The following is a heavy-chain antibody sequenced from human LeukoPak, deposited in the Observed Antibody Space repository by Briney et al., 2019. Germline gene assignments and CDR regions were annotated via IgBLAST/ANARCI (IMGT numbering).Heavy chain of an antibody. V-gene: IGHV1-3*01. Sequence: ASVKVSCKASGYTFTSYAMHWVRQAPGQRLEWMGWINAGNGNTKYSQKSQGRVTITRDTSASTAYMELSSLRSEDTAVYYCARDYYDSSGYYYEFDYWGQGTLVTVSS. J-gene: IGHJ4*02. CDR3: ARDYYDSSGYYYEFDY. CDR1: GYTFTSYA. CDR2: INAGNGNT. D-gene: IGHD3-22*01.